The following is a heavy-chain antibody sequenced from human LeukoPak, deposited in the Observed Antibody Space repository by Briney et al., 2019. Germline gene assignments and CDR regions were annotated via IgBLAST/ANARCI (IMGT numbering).Heavy chain of an antibody. Sequence: SETLSLTCTVSAYPISGAHHWGWIRQPPGKGLEWIGYIYYSGSTNYNPSLKSRVTISVDTSKNQFSLKLSSVTAADTAVYFCAGNVAAADPDYFDYWGQGTLVTVSS. CDR1: AYPISGAHH. V-gene: IGHV4-61*08. CDR3: AGNVAAADPDYFDY. CDR2: IYYSGST. D-gene: IGHD6-13*01. J-gene: IGHJ4*02.